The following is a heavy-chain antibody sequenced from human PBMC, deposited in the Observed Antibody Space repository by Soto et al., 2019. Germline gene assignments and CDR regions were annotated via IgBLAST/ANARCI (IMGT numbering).Heavy chain of an antibody. J-gene: IGHJ4*02. CDR2: IYYSGST. CDR3: ASLLGYCSSTSCFVFDY. CDR1: GGSISSSSYY. Sequence: QLQLQESGPGLVKPSETLSLTCTVSGGSISSSSYYWGWIRQPPGKGLEWIGSIYYSGSTYYNPSLKSRVTIPVDTSKRQFSLKLSSVTAADTAVYYCASLLGYCSSTSCFVFDYWGQGTLVTVSS. V-gene: IGHV4-39*01. D-gene: IGHD2-2*01.